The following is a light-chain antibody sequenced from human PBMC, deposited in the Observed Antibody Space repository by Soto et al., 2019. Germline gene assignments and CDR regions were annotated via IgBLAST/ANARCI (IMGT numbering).Light chain of an antibody. J-gene: IGLJ3*02. CDR1: TSNIGTNY. V-gene: IGLV1-47*01. Sequence: QSVLTQPPSVSGTPGQAVVISCSGGTSNIGTNYVYWFQQFPGTAPKLLIYQNDQRPSGVPERFSGSKSGTSASLAINGLRPEDEADYYCAAWNDSPYLWVFGGGTKLTVL. CDR3: AAWNDSPYLWV. CDR2: QND.